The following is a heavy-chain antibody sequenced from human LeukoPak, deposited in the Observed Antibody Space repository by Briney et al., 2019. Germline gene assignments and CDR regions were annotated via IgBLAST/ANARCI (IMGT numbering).Heavy chain of an antibody. Sequence: SETLSLTCTVSGGSISSYYWSWIRQPPGKGLEWIGYIYYSGSTDYNPSLKSRVTISVDTSKNQFSLKLSSVTAADTAVYYCARRDSSSWYDYFDYWGQGTLVTVSS. J-gene: IGHJ4*02. CDR1: GGSISSYY. CDR2: IYYSGST. V-gene: IGHV4-59*01. D-gene: IGHD6-13*01. CDR3: ARRDSSSWYDYFDY.